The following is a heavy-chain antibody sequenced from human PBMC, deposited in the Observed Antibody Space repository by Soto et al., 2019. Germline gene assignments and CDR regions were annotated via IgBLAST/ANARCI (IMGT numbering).Heavy chain of an antibody. CDR1: GYNRSTYT. CDR2: ISAKNGNT. D-gene: IGHD3-22*01. CDR3: ASGYFDHFFDF. V-gene: IGHV1-18*04. Sequence: QVHLVQSGGEVKKPGASVIVSCKTSGYNRSTYTINSVRQAPGHGLEWIGWISAKNGNTDYPRKLQGRVTVTMDTSTTTSYMEVRNLRSDDTAVYYCASGYFDHFFDFWGQGTLVTVSS. J-gene: IGHJ4*02.